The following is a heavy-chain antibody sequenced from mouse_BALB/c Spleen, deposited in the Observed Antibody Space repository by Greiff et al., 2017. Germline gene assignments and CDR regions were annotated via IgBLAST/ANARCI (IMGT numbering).Heavy chain of an antibody. V-gene: IGHV5-17*02. Sequence: EVNLVESGGGLVQPGGSRKLSCAASGFTFSSFGMHWVRQAPEKGLEWVAYISSGSSTIYYADTVKGRFTISRDNPKNTLFLQMTSLRSEDTAMYYCASSLGGNYDAMDYWGQGTSVTVSS. CDR2: ISSGSSTI. CDR1: GFTFSSFG. D-gene: IGHD1-1*02. J-gene: IGHJ4*01. CDR3: ASSLGGNYDAMDY.